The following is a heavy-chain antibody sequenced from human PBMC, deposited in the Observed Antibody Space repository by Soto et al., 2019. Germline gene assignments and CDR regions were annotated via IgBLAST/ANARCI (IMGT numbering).Heavy chain of an antibody. CDR2: FDPEDGET. Sequence: ASVKVSCKVSGYTLTELSMHWVRQAPGKGLEWMGGFDPEDGETIYAQKFQGRVTMTEDTSTDTAYMELSSLRSEDTAVYYCATATAGVIAARPTLDYWGQGTLFTVSS. CDR3: ATATAGVIAARPTLDY. J-gene: IGHJ4*02. V-gene: IGHV1-24*01. CDR1: GYTLTELS. D-gene: IGHD6-6*01.